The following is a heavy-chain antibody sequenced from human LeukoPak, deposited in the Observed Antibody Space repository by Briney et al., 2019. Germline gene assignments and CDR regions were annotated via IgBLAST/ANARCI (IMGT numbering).Heavy chain of an antibody. CDR2: ISGTSSYR. CDR3: ARDASPYDSINWFDP. V-gene: IGHV3-21*01. Sequence: GGSLRLSCTASGFTFSRYTMNWVRQVPGKGLEWVSSISGTSSYRYYAESVKGRLSISRDDATNSVYLQMNSLRVEDTAVYYCARDASPYDSINWFDPWGQGTLVTVSS. CDR1: GFTFSRYT. D-gene: IGHD3-3*01. J-gene: IGHJ5*02.